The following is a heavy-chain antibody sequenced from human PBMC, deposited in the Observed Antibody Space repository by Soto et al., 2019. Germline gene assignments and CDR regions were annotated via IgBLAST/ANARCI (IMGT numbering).Heavy chain of an antibody. CDR1: GYSFTSNW. D-gene: IGHD3-16*01. CDR3: ARHQRDDASRKIDC. J-gene: IGHJ4*02. CDR2: INPADSDI. Sequence: PGESLKISCQGSGYSFTSNWIGWVRQMPGKGLEWMGNINPADSDIKYSPSFQGQVTISADKSIGTAYLQWSSLKASDTAMYYCARHQRDDASRKIDCWGQGTLVTVSS. V-gene: IGHV5-51*01.